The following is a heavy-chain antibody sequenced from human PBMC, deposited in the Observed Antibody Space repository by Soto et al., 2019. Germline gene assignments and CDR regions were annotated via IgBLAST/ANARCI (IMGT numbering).Heavy chain of an antibody. CDR1: GYTFTGYY. CDR3: ARACSSTSCYPGYSSSSHYYYYGMDV. V-gene: IGHV1-2*04. Sequence: ASVKVSCKXSGYTFTGYYMHWVRQAPGQGLEWMGWINPNSGGTNYAQKFQGWVTMTRDTSISTAYMELSRLRSDDTAVYYCARACSSTSCYPGYSSSSHYYYYGMDVWGQGTTVTVSS. J-gene: IGHJ6*02. D-gene: IGHD2-2*01. CDR2: INPNSGGT.